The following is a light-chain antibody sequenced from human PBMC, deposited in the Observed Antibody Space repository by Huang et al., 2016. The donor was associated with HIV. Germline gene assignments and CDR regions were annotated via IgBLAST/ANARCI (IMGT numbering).Light chain of an antibody. CDR1: QSISSY. CDR2: AAS. CDR3: QQSYRSPRWT. Sequence: DIQMTQSPSSLSASVGDRVTITCRASQSISSYLNWYQQKPGIAPKLLIYAASSLQSGVPSRFSGSGSGTDFTLTISNLQPEDSATYYCQQSYRSPRWTFGQGTKVEIK. J-gene: IGKJ1*01. V-gene: IGKV1-39*01.